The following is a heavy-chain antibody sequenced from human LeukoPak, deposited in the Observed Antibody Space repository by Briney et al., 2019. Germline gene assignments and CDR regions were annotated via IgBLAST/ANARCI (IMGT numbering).Heavy chain of an antibody. Sequence: PSETLSLTCTVSGGSISSGSYYWSWIRQPAGKGLEWIGRIYASGSTNYNPSLKSRVTISVDTSKNQFSLKLSSVTAADTAVYYCARDSYGDYVYWGQGTLVTVSS. CDR2: IYASGST. J-gene: IGHJ4*02. D-gene: IGHD4-17*01. CDR3: ARDSYGDYVY. V-gene: IGHV4-61*02. CDR1: GGSISSGSYY.